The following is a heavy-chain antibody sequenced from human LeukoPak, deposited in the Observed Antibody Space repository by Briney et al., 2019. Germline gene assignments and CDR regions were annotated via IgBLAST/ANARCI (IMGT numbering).Heavy chain of an antibody. V-gene: IGHV3-74*01. CDR3: IRDFRSADL. CDR1: GFTFSSST. J-gene: IGHJ5*02. CDR2: IYVDGRTT. Sequence: GKSLRLSCAVTGFTFSSSTMHWVRQPSGKGLVWVSRIYVDGRTTNYADSVKGRFTISRDNAKNTVYLEMNSLSVEDTATYYCIRDFRSADLWGQGTLVTVTS.